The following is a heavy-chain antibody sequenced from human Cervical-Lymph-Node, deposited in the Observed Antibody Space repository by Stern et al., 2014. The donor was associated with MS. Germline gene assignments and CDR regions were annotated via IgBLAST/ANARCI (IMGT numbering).Heavy chain of an antibody. CDR1: GFTFSSYA. V-gene: IGHV3-23*04. Sequence: EVQLVESGGTLVQPGGSLRLSCAASGFTFSSYAMSWVRQAPGKGLEWVSVISVSDGSPFSAAPVKGRFTISRDNSKNTLFLQMNSLRAEDTALYYCAKVYGSGPFDYWGQGTLVTVSS. D-gene: IGHD6-19*01. CDR2: ISVSDGSP. J-gene: IGHJ4*02. CDR3: AKVYGSGPFDY.